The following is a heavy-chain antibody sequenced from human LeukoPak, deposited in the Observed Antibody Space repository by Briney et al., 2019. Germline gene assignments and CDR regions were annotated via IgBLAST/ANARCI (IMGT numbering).Heavy chain of an antibody. CDR2: ISGSGGST. CDR1: GFTFSSYA. J-gene: IGHJ4*02. Sequence: GGSLRLSCAASGFTFSSYAMSWVRQAPGKGLEWVSAISGSGGSTYYADSVKGRFTISRDNAKNSLYLQMNSLRAEDTALYYCAKGSSGRGGTVTFDYWGQGTLVTVSS. CDR3: AKGSSGRGGTVTFDY. V-gene: IGHV3-23*01. D-gene: IGHD4-17*01.